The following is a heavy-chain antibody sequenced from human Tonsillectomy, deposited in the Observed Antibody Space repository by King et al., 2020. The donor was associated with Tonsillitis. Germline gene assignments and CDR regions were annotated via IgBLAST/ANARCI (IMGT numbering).Heavy chain of an antibody. CDR3: AREPGIAAAGDWFDP. CDR1: GGSFSGYY. V-gene: IGHV4-34*01. CDR2: INHSGST. J-gene: IGHJ5*02. Sequence: VQLQQWGAGLLKPSETLSLTCADYGGSFSGYYWSWIRQPPGKGLEWIGEINHSGSTNYNPSLKSRVTISVDTSKNQFSLKLSSVTAADTAVYYCAREPGIAAAGDWFDPWGQGTLVTVSS. D-gene: IGHD6-13*01.